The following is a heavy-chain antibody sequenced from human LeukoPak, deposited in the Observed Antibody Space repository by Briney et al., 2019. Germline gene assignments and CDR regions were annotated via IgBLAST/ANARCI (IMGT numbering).Heavy chain of an antibody. CDR3: ARGSRLPPYYYYMDV. CDR2: IIPIFGTA. D-gene: IGHD2-21*02. Sequence: ASVKVSCKASGGTFSSYAISWVRQAPGQGLEGMGGIIPIFGTANYAQKFQGRVTITADESTSTAYMELSSLRSEDTAVYYCARGSRLPPYYYYMDVWGKGTTVTVSS. V-gene: IGHV1-69*01. CDR1: GGTFSSYA. J-gene: IGHJ6*03.